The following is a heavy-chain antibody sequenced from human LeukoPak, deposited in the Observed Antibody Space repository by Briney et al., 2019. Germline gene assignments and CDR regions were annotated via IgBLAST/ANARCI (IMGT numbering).Heavy chain of an antibody. CDR1: GFTVITND. CDR3: ARGVEPLAANTLAY. V-gene: IGHV3-53*01. CDR2: LYSDGNT. J-gene: IGHJ4*02. Sequence: GGSLRLSCAASGFTVITNDMTWVRQAPGKGLEWVSVLYSDGNTKYADSVQGRSTISRDNSKNTPYLEMNSLSPDDTAVYYCARGVEPLAANTLAYWGQGTLVTVSS. D-gene: IGHD1-14*01.